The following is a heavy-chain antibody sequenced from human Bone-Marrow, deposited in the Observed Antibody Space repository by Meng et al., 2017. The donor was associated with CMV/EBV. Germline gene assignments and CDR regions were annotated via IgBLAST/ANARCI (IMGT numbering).Heavy chain of an antibody. CDR3: AREAILGGFDY. J-gene: IGHJ4*02. V-gene: IGHV4-39*07. CDR2: IYYSGST. D-gene: IGHD1-26*01. CDR1: AGSVSSTTYY. Sequence: SETLSLTCSVSAGSVSSTTYYWGWIRQPPGKGLEWIGSIYYSGSTSYNPSLRSRLTISVDTSKNQFSLKLSSVTAADTAVYYCAREAILGGFDYWGQGTLVTVSS.